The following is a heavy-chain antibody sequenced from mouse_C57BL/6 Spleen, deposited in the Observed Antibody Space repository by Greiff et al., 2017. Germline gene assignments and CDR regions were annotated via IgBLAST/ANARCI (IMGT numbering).Heavy chain of an antibody. D-gene: IGHD1-1*01. J-gene: IGHJ4*01. Sequence: DVKLVESGGGLVKPGGSLKLSCAASGFTFSDYGMHWVRQAPEKGLEWVAYISSGSSTIYYADTVKGRFTISRDNAKNTLFLQMTSLRSEDTAMYYCARKGWGYFDVWGTGTTVTVAYMELNSLTSEDSAVYYCARRGYYYGSSYAMDYWGQGTSVTVSS. CDR2: ISSGSSTI. V-gene: IGHV5-17*01. CDR1: GFTFSDYG. CDR3: ARKGWGYFDVWGTGTTVTVAYMELNSLTSEDSAVYYCARRGYYYGSSYAMDY.